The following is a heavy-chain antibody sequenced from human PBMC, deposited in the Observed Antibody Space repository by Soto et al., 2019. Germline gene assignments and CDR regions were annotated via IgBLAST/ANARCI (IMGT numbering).Heavy chain of an antibody. CDR2: IYYSGST. CDR1: GGSISSYY. Sequence: SETLSLTCTVSGGSISSYYWSWIRQPPGKGLEWIGYIYYSGSTNYNPSLKSRVTISVDTSKNQFSLKLSSVTAADTAVYYCARHPLDGGPAFFDYWGQGTLVTVSS. CDR3: ARHPLDGGPAFFDY. J-gene: IGHJ4*02. V-gene: IGHV4-59*08.